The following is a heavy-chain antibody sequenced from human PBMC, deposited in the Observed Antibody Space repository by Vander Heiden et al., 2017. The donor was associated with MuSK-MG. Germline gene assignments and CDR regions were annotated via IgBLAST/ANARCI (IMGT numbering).Heavy chain of an antibody. J-gene: IGHJ4*02. D-gene: IGHD2-21*02. CDR3: ARVGDHFDY. CDR2: IYYSGST. CDR1: GGSISSYY. Sequence: QVQLQESGPGLVKPSETLSLTCTVSGGSISSYYWSWIRQPPGKGLEWIGYIYYSGSTNYNPSLKSRVTISVDTSKNQFSLKLSSVTAADTAVYYCARVGDHFDYWGQGTLVTVSS. V-gene: IGHV4-59*01.